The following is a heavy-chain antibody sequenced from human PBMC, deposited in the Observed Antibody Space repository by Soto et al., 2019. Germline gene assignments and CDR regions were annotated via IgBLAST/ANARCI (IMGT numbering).Heavy chain of an antibody. CDR1: GGTFSSYA. D-gene: IGHD6-19*01. CDR3: ARLRPREQWLESDAFDI. J-gene: IGHJ3*02. V-gene: IGHV1-69*01. CDR2: IIPIFGTA. Sequence: QVQLVQSGAVVKKPGSSVKVSCKASGGTFSSYAISWVRQAPGQGLEWMGGIIPIFGTANYAQKFQGRVTITADESTSTAYMELSSLRSEDTAVYYCARLRPREQWLESDAFDIWGQGTMVTVSS.